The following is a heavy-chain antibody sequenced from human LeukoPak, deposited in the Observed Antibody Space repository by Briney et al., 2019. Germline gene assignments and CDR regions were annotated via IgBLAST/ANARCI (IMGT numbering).Heavy chain of an antibody. CDR2: IYYSGST. Sequence: SETLSLTCTVSGGSISSYYWSWIRQPPGKGLEWIGYIYYSGSTNYNPSLKSRVTISVDTSKNQFSLKLSSVTAADSAVYYCARDPGTMVRGASGFDYWGQGTLVTVSS. J-gene: IGHJ4*02. V-gene: IGHV4-59*01. D-gene: IGHD3-10*01. CDR1: GGSISSYY. CDR3: ARDPGTMVRGASGFDY.